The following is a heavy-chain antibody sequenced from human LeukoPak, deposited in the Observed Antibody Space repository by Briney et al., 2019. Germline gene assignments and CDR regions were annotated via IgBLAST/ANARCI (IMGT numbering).Heavy chain of an antibody. D-gene: IGHD3-22*01. CDR1: GGSMSSYY. V-gene: IGHV4-59*12. CDR3: APPPYYYEANGYSVA. Sequence: SETLPLTCTVAGGSMSSYYWNWIRQPPGKGLEWIGYFHYSGSTNYNPSLTSRVTISVDPSKNQFSLNLSSVTAADAAVYYCAPPPYYYEANGYSVAWGQGTLVTVSS. J-gene: IGHJ5*02. CDR2: FHYSGST.